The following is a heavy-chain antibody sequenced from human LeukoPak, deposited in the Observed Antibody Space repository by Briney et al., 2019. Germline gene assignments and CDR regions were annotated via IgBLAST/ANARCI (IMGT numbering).Heavy chain of an antibody. D-gene: IGHD4-17*01. Sequence: PGGSLRLSRAASGFTFSSYGMYWVRQAPGKGLEWVAFVRYDGSNKYYADSVKGRFTISRDNSKNTLDLQMKSLRAEDTAVYYCASPYDYGDHYLDALHIWGQGTIVTVSS. CDR2: VRYDGSNK. CDR3: ASPYDYGDHYLDALHI. J-gene: IGHJ3*02. CDR1: GFTFSSYG. V-gene: IGHV3-30*02.